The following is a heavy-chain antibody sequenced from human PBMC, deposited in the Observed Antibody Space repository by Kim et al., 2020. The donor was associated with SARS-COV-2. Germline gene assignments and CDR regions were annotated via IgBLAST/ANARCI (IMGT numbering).Heavy chain of an antibody. J-gene: IGHJ3*02. V-gene: IGHV4-31*02. Sequence: SSHPSLRSRLSVSSDASKNQFSLPLNSVTAADTAVYYCARDLLSASVFEIWGPGTMVTVSS. D-gene: IGHD3-10*01. CDR3: ARDLLSASVFEI.